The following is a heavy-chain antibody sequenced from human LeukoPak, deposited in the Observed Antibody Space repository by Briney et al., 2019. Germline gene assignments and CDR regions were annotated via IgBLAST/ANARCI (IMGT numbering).Heavy chain of an antibody. D-gene: IGHD5-18*01. J-gene: IGHJ4*02. CDR2: IYYSGST. CDR1: GGSISGYY. CDR3: ARDLSPEGVGTAMVTGVYFDY. V-gene: IGHV4-4*08. Sequence: PSETLSLTCTVSGGSISGYYWSWIRQPPGKGLEWIGYIYYSGSTNYNASLKSRVTISLDMSKNQFSLKLTSVTAADTAVYYCARDLSPEGVGTAMVTGVYFDYWGQGTLVTVSS.